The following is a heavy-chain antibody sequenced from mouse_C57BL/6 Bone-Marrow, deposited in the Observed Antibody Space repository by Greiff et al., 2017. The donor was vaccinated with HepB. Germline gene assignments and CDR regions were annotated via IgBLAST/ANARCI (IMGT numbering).Heavy chain of an antibody. CDR2: IYPRDGST. Sequence: QVQLQQSDAELVKPGASVKISCKASGYTFTDHTIHWMKQRPEQGLEWLGYIYPRDGSTKYNEKFKGKATLTADKSSSTAYMQLNSLTSEDSAVYVCARGLRRVPYFDYWGQGTTLTVSS. V-gene: IGHV1-78*01. J-gene: IGHJ2*01. D-gene: IGHD2-4*01. CDR1: GYTFTDHT. CDR3: ARGLRRVPYFDY.